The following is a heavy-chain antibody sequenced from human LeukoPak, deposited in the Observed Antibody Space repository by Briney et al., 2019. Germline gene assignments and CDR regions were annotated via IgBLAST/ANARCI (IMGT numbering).Heavy chain of an antibody. J-gene: IGHJ3*02. V-gene: IGHV3-53*05. D-gene: IGHD1-26*01. CDR3: ARTRGELTMGDAFDI. CDR1: GFTVSSNY. Sequence: GGSLRLSCAASGFTVSSNYMSWVRQAPGKGLEWVSVIYSGGSTYYADSVKGRFTISRDNSKNTLYLQMNSLRSEDTAVYYCARTRGELTMGDAFDIWGQGTMVTVSS. CDR2: IYSGGST.